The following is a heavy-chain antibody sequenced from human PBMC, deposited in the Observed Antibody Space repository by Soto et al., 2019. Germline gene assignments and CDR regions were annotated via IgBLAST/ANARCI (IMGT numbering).Heavy chain of an antibody. Sequence: GGSLRLSCAASGFTFDDYAMHWVRQAPGKGLEWVSGISWNSGSIGYADSVKGRFTISRDNAKNSLYLQMNSLRAEDTALYYCAKDMGSYGSGSDYFDYWGQGTLVTVSS. CDR1: GFTFDDYA. J-gene: IGHJ4*02. CDR3: AKDMGSYGSGSDYFDY. V-gene: IGHV3-9*01. D-gene: IGHD3-10*01. CDR2: ISWNSGSI.